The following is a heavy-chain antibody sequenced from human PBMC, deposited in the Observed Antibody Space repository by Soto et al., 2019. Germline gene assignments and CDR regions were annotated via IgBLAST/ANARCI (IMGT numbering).Heavy chain of an antibody. D-gene: IGHD3-10*01. CDR2: ISGGSKSI. Sequence: EVQLVESGGGLVQPGGSLRLSCVASGFTFSSHSMNWVRQAPGKGLEWVSYISGGSKSIYYATSVKGRFTISRDNAKNSLYLEMSSLRDEDTAVYSCVRDSRRGYGMDVWGPGTTVTVSS. V-gene: IGHV3-48*02. CDR3: VRDSRRGYGMDV. CDR1: GFTFSSHS. J-gene: IGHJ6*02.